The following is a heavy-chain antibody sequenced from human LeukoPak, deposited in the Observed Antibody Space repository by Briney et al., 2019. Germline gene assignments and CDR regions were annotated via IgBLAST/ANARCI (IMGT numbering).Heavy chain of an antibody. CDR3: AKVIGGSSAYDALDI. CDR1: GFTFSSYA. Sequence: GGSLRLACAASGFTFSSYAMSWVRQAPGKGLEWVSAISGSGGSTYYADSVKGRFTISRDNSKNTLYLQMNSLRVEDTAVYYCAKVIGGSSAYDALDIWGQGTMVTVSS. J-gene: IGHJ3*02. V-gene: IGHV3-23*01. CDR2: ISGSGGST. D-gene: IGHD6-6*01.